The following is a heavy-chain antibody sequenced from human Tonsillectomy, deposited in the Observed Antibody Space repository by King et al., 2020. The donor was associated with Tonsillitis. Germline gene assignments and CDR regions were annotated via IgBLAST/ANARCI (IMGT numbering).Heavy chain of an antibody. J-gene: IGHJ5*02. CDR1: GFTFSTYG. CDR3: ATSSYYDILIGPTGFDP. D-gene: IGHD3-9*01. Sequence: VQLVESGGGVVQPGRSLRLSCSASGFTFSTYGMHWVRQAPGTGLEWVAVISYDGSNKYYADSVKGRFTISRDNSKNTLYLQMNSLRAEDTSVYYCATSSYYDILIGPTGFDPWGQGTQVTVSS. CDR2: ISYDGSNK. V-gene: IGHV3-33*05.